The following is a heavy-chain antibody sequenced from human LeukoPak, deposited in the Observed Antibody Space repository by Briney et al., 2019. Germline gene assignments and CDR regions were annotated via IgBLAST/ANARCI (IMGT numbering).Heavy chain of an antibody. Sequence: SVKVSCKASGGTFNKYGFRWVRQALGQGLEWMGGIIPILGTTNYPQKFQGRVTITADGSTTTVYMELSSLRAEDTAVYFCARWSTTPDTEAGDYWGQGTLVTVSS. J-gene: IGHJ4*02. CDR2: IIPILGTT. D-gene: IGHD1/OR15-1a*01. CDR3: ARWSTTPDTEAGDY. V-gene: IGHV1-69*13. CDR1: GGTFNKYG.